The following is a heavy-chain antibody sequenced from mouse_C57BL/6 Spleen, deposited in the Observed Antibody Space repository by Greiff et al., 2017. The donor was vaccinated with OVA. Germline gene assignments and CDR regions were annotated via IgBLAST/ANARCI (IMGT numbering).Heavy chain of an antibody. V-gene: IGHV1-15*01. D-gene: IGHD2-2*01. J-gene: IGHJ2*01. CDR1: GYTFTDYE. CDR2: IDPETGGT. CDR3: TRDGYDGAWFAY. Sequence: QVQLQQSGAELVRPGASVTLSCKASGYTFTDYEMHWVKQTPVHGLEWIGAIDPETGGTAYNQKFKGKAILTADKSSSTAYMELRSLTSEDSAVYYCTRDGYDGAWFAYWGQGTTLTVSS.